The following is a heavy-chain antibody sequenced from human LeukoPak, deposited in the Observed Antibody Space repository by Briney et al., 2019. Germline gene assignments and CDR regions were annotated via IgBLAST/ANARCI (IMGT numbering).Heavy chain of an antibody. CDR1: GFTFSSYW. Sequence: GGSLRLSCAASGFTFSSYWMHWVRHGPGKGLVWVSHINNDGSITNYADSVKCRFTISRDNSKDTLYLQMNSLRAEDTAVYYCARIGAPYASGSYSYSYCYFDVWGIGTTVTISS. D-gene: IGHD3-10*01. CDR2: INNDGSIT. CDR3: ARIGAPYASGSYSYSYCYFDV. J-gene: IGHJ6*03. V-gene: IGHV3-74*01.